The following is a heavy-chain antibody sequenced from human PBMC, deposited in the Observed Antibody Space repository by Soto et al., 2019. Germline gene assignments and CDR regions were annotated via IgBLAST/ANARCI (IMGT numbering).Heavy chain of an antibody. CDR2: SSYDGSNE. Sequence: QVQLVESGGGVVQPGRSLRLSCAASGSTFRNYGMHWVRQAPGKGLEWVAVSSYDGSNEYYADSVKGRFTISRDDSKNTLYLQMNSLRDEDTAVYYCAKDREHQLIRGWFDTWGQGTLVTVSP. V-gene: IGHV3-30*18. CDR3: AKDREHQLIRGWFDT. J-gene: IGHJ5*02. CDR1: GSTFRNYG. D-gene: IGHD1-26*01.